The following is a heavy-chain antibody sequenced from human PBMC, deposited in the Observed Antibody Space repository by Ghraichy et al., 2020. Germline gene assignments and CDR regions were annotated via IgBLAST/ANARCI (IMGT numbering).Heavy chain of an antibody. Sequence: ASVKVSCKASGYTFTSYGISWVRQAPGQGLEWMGWISAYNGNTNYAQKLQGRVTMTTDTSTSTAYMELRSLRSDDTAVYYCARTGYCSSTSCSFYYYYGMDVWGQGTTVTVSS. CDR1: GYTFTSYG. D-gene: IGHD2-2*01. CDR2: ISAYNGNT. J-gene: IGHJ6*02. V-gene: IGHV1-18*04. CDR3: ARTGYCSSTSCSFYYYYGMDV.